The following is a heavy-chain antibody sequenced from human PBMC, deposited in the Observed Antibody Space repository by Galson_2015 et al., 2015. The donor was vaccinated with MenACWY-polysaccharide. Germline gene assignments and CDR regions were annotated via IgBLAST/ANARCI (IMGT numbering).Heavy chain of an antibody. CDR1: GFTFSSYS. Sequence: SLRLSCAASGFTFSSYSMNWVRQAPGKGLEWVSSISSSSSYIYYADSVKGRFTISRDNAKNSLYLQMNSLRAEDTAVYYCARDIYCSSTSCFSTGYYYGMDVWGQGTTVTASS. V-gene: IGHV3-21*01. D-gene: IGHD2-2*01. CDR3: ARDIYCSSTSCFSTGYYYGMDV. CDR2: ISSSSSYI. J-gene: IGHJ6*02.